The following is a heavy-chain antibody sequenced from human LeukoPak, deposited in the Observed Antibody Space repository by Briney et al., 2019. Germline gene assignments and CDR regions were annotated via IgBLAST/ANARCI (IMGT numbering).Heavy chain of an antibody. V-gene: IGHV3-9*01. J-gene: IGHJ6*03. D-gene: IGHD4-17*01. Sequence: PGGSLRLSCTASGFTFDDYAMHWVRQAPGKGLEWVSGISWNSGSIGYADSVKGRFTISRDNAKNPLYLQMNSLRAEDTALYYCARVSAYGDYDYMDVWGKGTTVTVSS. CDR3: ARVSAYGDYDYMDV. CDR2: ISWNSGSI. CDR1: GFTFDDYA.